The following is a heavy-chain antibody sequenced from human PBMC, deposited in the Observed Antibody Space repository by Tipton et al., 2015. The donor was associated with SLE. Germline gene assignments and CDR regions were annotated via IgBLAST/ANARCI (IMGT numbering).Heavy chain of an antibody. CDR2: IYYSGST. V-gene: IGHV4-61*01. CDR3: AREGHCSGGSCYPWFDP. Sequence: TLSLTCTVSGGSISSSSYYWGWIRQPPGKGLEWIGYIYYSGSTNYNPSLKSRVTISVDTPKNQFSLKLSSVTAADTAVYYCAREGHCSGGSCYPWFDPWGQGTLVTVSS. J-gene: IGHJ5*02. D-gene: IGHD2-15*01. CDR1: GGSISSSSYY.